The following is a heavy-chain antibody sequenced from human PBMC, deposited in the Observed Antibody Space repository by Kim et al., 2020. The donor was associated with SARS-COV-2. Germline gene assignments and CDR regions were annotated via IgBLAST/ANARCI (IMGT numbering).Heavy chain of an antibody. CDR2: IYYSGST. Sequence: SETLSLTCTVSGGSISSSSYYWGWIRQPPGKGLEWIGSIYYSGSTYYNPSLKSRVTISVDTSKNQFSLKLSSVTAADTAVYYCAGIIAYYDILTGTDYWGQGTLVTVSS. V-gene: IGHV4-39*01. CDR1: GGSISSSSYY. D-gene: IGHD3-9*01. J-gene: IGHJ4*02. CDR3: AGIIAYYDILTGTDY.